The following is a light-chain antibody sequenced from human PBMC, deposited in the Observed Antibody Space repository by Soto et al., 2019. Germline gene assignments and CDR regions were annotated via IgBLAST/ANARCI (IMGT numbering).Light chain of an antibody. V-gene: IGKV1-5*01. Sequence: DIQRTESPATLSASVGHRVTITGRASQSISRWLTWYQQKPGKAPKVLIYEASSLESGVPSRSSASVSGTEFTLTISGLKHDDFATYYCQQFNSYTITFGQGTRLEIK. CDR1: QSISRW. J-gene: IGKJ5*01. CDR3: QQFNSYTIT. CDR2: EAS.